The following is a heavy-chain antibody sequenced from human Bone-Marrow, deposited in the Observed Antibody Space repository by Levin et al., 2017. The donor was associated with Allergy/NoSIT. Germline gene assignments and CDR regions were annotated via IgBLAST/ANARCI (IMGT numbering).Heavy chain of an antibody. D-gene: IGHD5-12*01. CDR1: GFTFNTFA. CDR3: ARATGGYELYGMDV. Sequence: PGGSLRLSCEASGFTFNTFAMHWVRQAPGKGLQWVAVISSDGSNNYYADSVKGRFSIFRDNSKDTLYLQMNSLRAEDTAVYYCARATGGYELYGMDVWGQGTTVTVSS. V-gene: IGHV3-30*04. CDR2: ISSDGSNN. J-gene: IGHJ6*02.